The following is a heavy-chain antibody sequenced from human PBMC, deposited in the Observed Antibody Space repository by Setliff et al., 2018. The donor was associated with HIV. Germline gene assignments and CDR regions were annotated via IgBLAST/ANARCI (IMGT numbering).Heavy chain of an antibody. CDR3: AREDGDYGFDL. J-gene: IGHJ3*01. CDR1: GSFDDSI. CDR2: ISSSGNT. Sequence: PSETLSLTCSVSGSFDDSIWAWIRQPPGKGLEWIGFISSSGNTNYNPSLESPFTMSVDPANNQSSLKLNSVTAADTAMYYCAREDGDYGFDLWGQGTLVTVSS. V-gene: IGHV4-59*01.